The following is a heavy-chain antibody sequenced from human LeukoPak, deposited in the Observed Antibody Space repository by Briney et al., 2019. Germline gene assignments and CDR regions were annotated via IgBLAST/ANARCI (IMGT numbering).Heavy chain of an antibody. D-gene: IGHD1-26*01. Sequence: SETLSLTCTVSGGAISSYYLSWIRRPAGQGLEWIGRIYTSGSTNYNPSLKSRVTMSVDTSKNQFSLKLSSVPAADTAVYYCARDAKGGATDYWGQGTLVTVSS. CDR3: ARDAKGGATDY. CDR2: IYTSGST. J-gene: IGHJ4*02. V-gene: IGHV4-4*07. CDR1: GGAISSYY.